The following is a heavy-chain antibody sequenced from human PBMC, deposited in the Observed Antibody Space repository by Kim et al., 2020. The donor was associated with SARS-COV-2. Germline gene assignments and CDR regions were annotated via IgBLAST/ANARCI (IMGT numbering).Heavy chain of an antibody. CDR2: TRNKAANYAP. CDR1: GFTFSDYS. CDR3: ARDATGSYDY. Sequence: GGSLRLSCAASGFTFSDYSMDWVRQAPGKGLEWLGRTRNKAANYAPEYVASVKGRFIISRDSSEDSLYLQINNLKTEDTAVYYCARDATGSYDYWGQGTL. V-gene: IGHV3-72*01. J-gene: IGHJ4*02. D-gene: IGHD1-26*01.